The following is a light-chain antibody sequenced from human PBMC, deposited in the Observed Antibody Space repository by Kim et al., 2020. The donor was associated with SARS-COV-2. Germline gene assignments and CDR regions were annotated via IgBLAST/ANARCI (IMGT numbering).Light chain of an antibody. Sequence: EIVMTQSPGTLSVSPGERVTFSCRASQSISRNLDWYQQKPGQSPRLLVYSASTTAYNIPARFSGTGSGTEFTLTISSLQSEDFAVYYCQQYHDWPYTFGQGTKLEI. J-gene: IGKJ2*01. V-gene: IGKV3-15*01. CDR3: QQYHDWPYT. CDR2: SAS. CDR1: QSISRN.